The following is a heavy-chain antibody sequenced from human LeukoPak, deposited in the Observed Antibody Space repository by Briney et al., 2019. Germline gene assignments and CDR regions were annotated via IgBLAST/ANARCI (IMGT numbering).Heavy chain of an antibody. CDR2: IYHSGST. CDR1: GGSISSGGYY. V-gene: IGHV4-30-2*01. D-gene: IGHD3-9*01. Sequence: PSQTLSLTCTVSGGSISSGGYYWSWIRQPPGKGLEWIGYIYHSGSTYYNPSLKSRVTISVDTSKNQFSLKLSSVTAADTAVYYCARSARGLRYFGHAFDIWGQGTMVTVSS. CDR3: ARSARGLRYFGHAFDI. J-gene: IGHJ3*02.